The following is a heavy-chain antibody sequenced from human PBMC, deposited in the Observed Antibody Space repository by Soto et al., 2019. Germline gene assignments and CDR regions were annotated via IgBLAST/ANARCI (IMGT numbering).Heavy chain of an antibody. Sequence: QVQLVQSGAEVKKPGSSVKVSCKAPRDTFSKDTLNWVQQAPRQGFEWMGRIIPVLGLPDYAQRFQDRVTITVDKSTSTVYMELISLRSDDTAVYYCVAIPDYWGQGTLVTVS. CDR3: VAIPDY. CDR1: RDTFSKDT. CDR2: IIPVLGLP. J-gene: IGHJ4*02. V-gene: IGHV1-69*02. D-gene: IGHD2-2*02.